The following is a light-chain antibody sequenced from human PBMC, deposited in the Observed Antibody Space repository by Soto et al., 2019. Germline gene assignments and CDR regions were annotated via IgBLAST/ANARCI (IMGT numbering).Light chain of an antibody. J-gene: IGLJ3*02. CDR3: QSYESSLSGWV. CDR2: RNN. V-gene: IGLV1-40*01. Sequence: QSVLTQPPSVSGAPGQRVTISCTGSSSNIGAGYDVHWYQQLPGTAPKLLIYRNNNRPSGVPDRFSGSKSGTSASLATTGLQAEDEADYYCQSYESSLSGWVFGGGTKLTVL. CDR1: SSNIGAGYD.